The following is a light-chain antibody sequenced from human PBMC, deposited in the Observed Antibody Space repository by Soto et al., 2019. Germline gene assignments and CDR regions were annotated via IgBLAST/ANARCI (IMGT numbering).Light chain of an antibody. CDR1: SSDIGAGYR. Sequence: QSVLTQPPSVSGAPGERVTISCTGSSSDIGAGYRVRWYQQVPGTAPKLLIYDNTNRPSGVSVRFSGSKSGTSASLAISGLQAEDEADYYCTSYTSVTIVVFGGGTKLTVL. J-gene: IGLJ2*01. CDR2: DNT. CDR3: TSYTSVTIVV. V-gene: IGLV1-40*01.